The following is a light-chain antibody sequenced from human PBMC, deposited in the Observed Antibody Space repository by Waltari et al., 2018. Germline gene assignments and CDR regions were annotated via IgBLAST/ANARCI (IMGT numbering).Light chain of an antibody. V-gene: IGLV2-14*01. Sequence: QSALTQPASVSGSPGQSVTIFCPGTRKDLAGYHFGSWYQEHPGQAPRGIIYDVSDRPSGVSDRFSGSKSGNTASLTISGLQAEDEADYYCSSQSSNNVVLFGGGTKLTVL. CDR2: DVS. CDR1: RKDLAGYHF. J-gene: IGLJ2*01. CDR3: SSQSSNNVVL.